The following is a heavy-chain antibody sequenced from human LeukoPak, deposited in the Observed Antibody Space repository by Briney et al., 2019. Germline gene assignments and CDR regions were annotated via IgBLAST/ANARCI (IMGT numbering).Heavy chain of an antibody. CDR2: IYYSGST. CDR1: GGSISSSSYY. CDR3: ARILWGDGHDSNPASRISFDP. Sequence: SETLSLTCTVSGGSISSSSYYWGWIRQPPGKGLEWIGSIYYSGSTYYNPSLITRATMSLDTSKNQFSLKLRSVTAADTAKYFCARILWGDGHDSNPASRISFDPWGQGTLVTVFS. V-gene: IGHV4-39*07. J-gene: IGHJ5*02. D-gene: IGHD2-21*01.